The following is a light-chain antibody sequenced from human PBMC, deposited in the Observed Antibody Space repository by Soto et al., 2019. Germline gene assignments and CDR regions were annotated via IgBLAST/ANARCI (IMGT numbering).Light chain of an antibody. CDR1: QSISTY. CDR2: AAS. Sequence: DIQMTQSPSSLSASVGDRVTITCRASQSISTYLNWYQQKPGKAPKLLISAASSLQSGVPSRFSGSGSGTDFTVTISSLQPEDFATYYCQQANTFPWTFGQGTKVGIK. J-gene: IGKJ1*01. CDR3: QQANTFPWT. V-gene: IGKV1-39*01.